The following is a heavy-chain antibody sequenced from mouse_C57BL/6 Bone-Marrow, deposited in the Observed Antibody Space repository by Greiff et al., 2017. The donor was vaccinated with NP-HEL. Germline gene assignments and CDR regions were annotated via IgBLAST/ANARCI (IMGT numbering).Heavy chain of an antibody. J-gene: IGHJ2*01. CDR1: GFTFSSYT. CDR3: ASSITTVVVRAYYFDY. V-gene: IGHV5-9*01. CDR2: ISGGGGNT. Sequence: EVKLMESGGGLVKPGGSLKLSCAASGFTFSSYTMSWVRQTPEKRLEWVATISGGGGNTYYPDSVKGRFTISRDNAKNTLYLQMSSLRSEDTALYYCASSITTVVVRAYYFDYWGQGTTLTVSS. D-gene: IGHD1-1*01.